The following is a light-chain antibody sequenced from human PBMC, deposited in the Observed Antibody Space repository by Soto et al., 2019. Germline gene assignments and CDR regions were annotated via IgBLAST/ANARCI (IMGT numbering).Light chain of an antibody. V-gene: IGLV1-44*01. Sequence: QSVLTQPPSASGTPGQRVTISCSGSSSNIGSNTVNWYQQLPGTAPKLLIYSNNQLPSGVPDRFSGSKSGTSASLAISGLQSEDEADYCCAAWDDSLNGHYVFGTGTKLTVL. J-gene: IGLJ1*01. CDR1: SSNIGSNT. CDR2: SNN. CDR3: AAWDDSLNGHYV.